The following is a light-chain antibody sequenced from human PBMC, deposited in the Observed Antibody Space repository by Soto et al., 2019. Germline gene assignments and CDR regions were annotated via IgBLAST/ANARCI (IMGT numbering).Light chain of an antibody. V-gene: IGKV3-11*01. CDR1: QSVSTY. J-gene: IGKJ1*01. CDR2: DES. CDR3: QQRGNWPWT. Sequence: EIVLTQSPATLSLSPGERATLSCRASQSVSTYLAWYHQRPGQAPRLIIYDESKRATGIPARFSGSGFGTDVPLTIGRLAPEEFAVFYCQQRGNWPWTFGQGTKVEIK.